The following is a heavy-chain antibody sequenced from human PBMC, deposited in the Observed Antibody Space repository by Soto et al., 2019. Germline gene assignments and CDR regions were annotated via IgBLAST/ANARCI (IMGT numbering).Heavy chain of an antibody. D-gene: IGHD2-8*01. CDR3: VGGVEMPTTDYYYYGFDV. CDR1: GFTFRSFT. J-gene: IGHJ6*02. CDR2: ISGSGGST. Sequence: PGGSLRLSCAASGFTFRSFTMNWVRQAPGKGLEWGSAISGSGGSTYYADSVKGRFTISRDNSKNTLYLQMNSRRAEDTAVYYCVGGVEMPTTDYYYYGFDVWGQGTTVTVSS. V-gene: IGHV3-23*01.